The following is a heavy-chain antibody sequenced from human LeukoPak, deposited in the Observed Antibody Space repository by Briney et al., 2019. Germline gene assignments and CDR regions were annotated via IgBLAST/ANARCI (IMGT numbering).Heavy chain of an antibody. CDR1: GYSISSGFY. D-gene: IGHD3-22*01. CDR3: ARVADSGD. V-gene: IGHV4-38-2*02. CDR2: VYHSGST. Sequence: PSETLSLTCSVSGYSISSGFYWDWIRQPPGKGLEWIGSVYHSGSTYYNSSLKSRVTISVDMSKNQFSLRLGSVTAADTAVYYCARVADSGDWGQGTLVTVSS. J-gene: IGHJ4*02.